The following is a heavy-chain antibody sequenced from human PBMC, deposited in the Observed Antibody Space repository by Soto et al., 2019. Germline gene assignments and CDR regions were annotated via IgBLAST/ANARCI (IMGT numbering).Heavy chain of an antibody. CDR3: AKWNGGFDY. V-gene: IGHV3-30*18. CDR1: GFTFSSYG. D-gene: IGHD3-16*01. CDR2: ISYDGSYK. Sequence: QVQLVESGGGVVQPGRSLRLSCAASGFTFSSYGMHGVRQAPGKGLEWVAVISYDGSYKYYADSVKGRFTISRDNSKNTLYLQMNSLRAEDTAVYYCAKWNGGFDYWGQGTLVTVSS. J-gene: IGHJ4*02.